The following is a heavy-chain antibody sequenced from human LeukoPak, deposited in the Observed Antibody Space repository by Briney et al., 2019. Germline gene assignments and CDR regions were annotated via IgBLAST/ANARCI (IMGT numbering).Heavy chain of an antibody. V-gene: IGHV4-34*01. CDR1: GGSISGYY. D-gene: IGHD3-9*01. CDR3: ARGNILSGYCFDF. Sequence: SETLSLTCAVYGGSISGYYWSWIRQPPGKGLEWVGEIHYTGGTSYNPSLKSRATISIDTSKNQLSLKLSSVTAAYTAVYYCARGNILSGYCFDFWGQGALVTVSS. CDR2: IHYTGGT. J-gene: IGHJ4*02.